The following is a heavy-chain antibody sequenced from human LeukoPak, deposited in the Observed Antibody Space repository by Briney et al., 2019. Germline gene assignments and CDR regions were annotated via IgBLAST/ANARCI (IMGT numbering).Heavy chain of an antibody. J-gene: IGHJ6*03. Sequence: GASVKVSCKASGGTFSIYAISWVRQAPGQGLEWMGGIIPIFGTANYAQKFQGRVTITADESTSTAYMELSSLRSEDTAVYYCARDGSYYDFWSGYYRTPLYYYYYYMDVWGKGTTVTVSS. CDR1: GGTFSIYA. CDR2: IIPIFGTA. CDR3: ARDGSYYDFWSGYYRTPLYYYYYYMDV. D-gene: IGHD3-3*01. V-gene: IGHV1-69*13.